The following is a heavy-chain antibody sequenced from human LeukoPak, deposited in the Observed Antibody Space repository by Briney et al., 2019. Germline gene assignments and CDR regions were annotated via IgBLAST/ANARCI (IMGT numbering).Heavy chain of an antibody. D-gene: IGHD3-10*01. J-gene: IGHJ4*02. Sequence: PGGSLRLSCAASGFTFSSYAMSWVRQAPGKGLEWVANIKQDGSEKNYVDSVKGRFTISRDNAKNSLYLQMNSLRAEDTAVYYCARDVPFGASWGQGTLVTVSS. V-gene: IGHV3-7*01. CDR1: GFTFSSYA. CDR3: ARDVPFGAS. CDR2: IKQDGSEK.